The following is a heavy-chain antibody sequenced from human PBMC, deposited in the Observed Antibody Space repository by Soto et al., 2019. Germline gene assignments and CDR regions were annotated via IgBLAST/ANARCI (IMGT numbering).Heavy chain of an antibody. Sequence: SETLSLTCAVYGGSFSGYYWSWIRQPPGKGLEWIGEINHSGSTNYNPSLKSRVTISVDTSKNQFSLKLSSVTAADTAVYYCARGGGIAARRGLFDYWGQGTLVNVSS. D-gene: IGHD6-6*01. CDR2: INHSGST. CDR3: ARGGGIAARRGLFDY. V-gene: IGHV4-34*01. CDR1: GGSFSGYY. J-gene: IGHJ4*02.